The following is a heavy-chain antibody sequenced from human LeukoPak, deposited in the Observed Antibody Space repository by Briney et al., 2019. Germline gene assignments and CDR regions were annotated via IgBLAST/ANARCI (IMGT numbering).Heavy chain of an antibody. Sequence: GGSLRLSCAASGFTFSSYSMNWVRQAPGKGLEWVSSISSSSSYIYYADSVKGRFTISRDNAKNSLYLQMNSLRAGDTAVYYCASPVYDILTGYQNDAFDIWGQGTMVTVSS. D-gene: IGHD3-9*01. CDR3: ASPVYDILTGYQNDAFDI. CDR2: ISSSSSYI. CDR1: GFTFSSYS. J-gene: IGHJ3*02. V-gene: IGHV3-21*01.